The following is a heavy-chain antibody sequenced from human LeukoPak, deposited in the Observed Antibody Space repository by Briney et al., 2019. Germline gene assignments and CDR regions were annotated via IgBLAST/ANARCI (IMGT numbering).Heavy chain of an antibody. J-gene: IGHJ6*02. Sequence: SETLSLTCTVSGGSISSYYWRWIRQPPGKGLEWIGYIYYSGSTNYNPSLKSRVTISVDTSKNQFSLKLSSVTAADTAVYYCAGIVRADLYYGMDVWGQGTTVTVSS. CDR2: IYYSGST. CDR1: GGSISSYY. V-gene: IGHV4-59*08. CDR3: AGIVRADLYYGMDV. D-gene: IGHD3-16*02.